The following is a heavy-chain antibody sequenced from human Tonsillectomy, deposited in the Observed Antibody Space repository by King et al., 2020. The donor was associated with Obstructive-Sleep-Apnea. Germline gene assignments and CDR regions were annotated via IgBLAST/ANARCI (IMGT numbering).Heavy chain of an antibody. CDR2: ITSSSNTI. V-gene: IGHV3-48*04. Sequence: EMQLVQSGGGLVQPGGSLRLSCAASGFTFSSYSMNWVRQAPGKGLEWVSYITSSSNTIYYADSVRGRFTISRDNAKNSLYLQMNSLRAEDTAVYYCARDSGASGYDSRPIWGQGILVTVSS. D-gene: IGHD5-12*01. J-gene: IGHJ4*02. CDR3: ARDSGASGYDSRPI. CDR1: GFTFSSYS.